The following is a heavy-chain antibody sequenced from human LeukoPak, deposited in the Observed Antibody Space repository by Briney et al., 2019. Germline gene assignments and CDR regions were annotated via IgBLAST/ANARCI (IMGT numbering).Heavy chain of an antibody. J-gene: IGHJ4*02. D-gene: IGHD6-13*01. CDR3: ARDVSSSRVGSPFDY. CDR2: ISSSSSTI. Sequence: GGSLRLSCAASGFTFSSYSMNWVRQAPGKGLEWVSYISSSSSTIYYADSVKGRFTISRDNAKDSLYLQMNSLRAEDTAVYYCARDVSSSRVGSPFDYWGQGTLVTASS. V-gene: IGHV3-48*01. CDR1: GFTFSSYS.